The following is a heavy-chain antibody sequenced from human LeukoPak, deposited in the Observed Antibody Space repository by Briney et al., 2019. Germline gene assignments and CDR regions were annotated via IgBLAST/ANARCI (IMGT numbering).Heavy chain of an antibody. CDR1: GGSISSGSYY. V-gene: IGHV4-61*02. CDR2: IYTSGST. J-gene: IGHJ4*02. CDR3: ARDKRGSDY. Sequence: KSSETLSLTCTVSGGSISSGSYYWSWIRQPAGKGLEWIGRIYTSGSTNYNPSLKSRVTISVDTSRNQFSLKLSSVTAADTAVYYCARDKRGSDYWGQGTLVTVSS. D-gene: IGHD3-10*01.